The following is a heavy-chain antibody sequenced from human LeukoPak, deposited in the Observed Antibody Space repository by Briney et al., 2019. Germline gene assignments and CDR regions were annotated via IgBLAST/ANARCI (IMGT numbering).Heavy chain of an antibody. CDR1: GFTVSSNY. Sequence: GGSLRLSCAASGFTVSSNYMSWVRQAPAKGLEWVAVMYSGGSTDYADSVKGRFIISRDNSENTLYLQMNSLRAEDTAVYYCARGGSGYDIDYWGQGTLVTVSS. CDR3: ARGGSGYDIDY. CDR2: MYSGGST. D-gene: IGHD5-12*01. J-gene: IGHJ4*02. V-gene: IGHV3-66*01.